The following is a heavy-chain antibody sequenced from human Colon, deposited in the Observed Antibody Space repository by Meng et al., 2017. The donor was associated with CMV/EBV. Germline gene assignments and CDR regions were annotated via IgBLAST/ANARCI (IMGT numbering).Heavy chain of an antibody. J-gene: IGHJ4*02. V-gene: IGHV4-59*12. D-gene: IGHD6-19*01. CDR2: IYYGEST. CDR1: GAPITNYY. CDR3: ARNSGLGSSGWHKSTLDY. Sequence: GSLRLSFSVFGAPITNYYWSWIRQPPGKGLEWFGYIYYGESTIYNPSLKIRITISVDTSKNQLSMMLTSVTAADTALYYCARNSGLGSSGWHKSTLDYWGQGTQVTVSS.